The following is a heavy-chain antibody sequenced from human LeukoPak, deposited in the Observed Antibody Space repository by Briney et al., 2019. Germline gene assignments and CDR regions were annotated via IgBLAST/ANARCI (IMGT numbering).Heavy chain of an antibody. J-gene: IGHJ4*02. D-gene: IGHD2-21*01. CDR1: GLTFSSYA. Sequence: PGGSLRLSCAASGLTFSSYAMHWARQAPGKGLEWVADISYDGSNKYYADAVKGRFTISRDNSKNTLYLQMNSLRAEDTAVYYCARGRVVIAPRDYWGRGTVVSVSS. CDR3: ARGRVVIAPRDY. CDR2: ISYDGSNK. V-gene: IGHV3-30-3*01.